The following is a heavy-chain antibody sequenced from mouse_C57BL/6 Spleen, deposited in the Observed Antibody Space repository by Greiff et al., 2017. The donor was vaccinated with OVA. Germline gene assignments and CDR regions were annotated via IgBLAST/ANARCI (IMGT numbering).Heavy chain of an antibody. CDR1: GYTFTSYW. CDR2: IHPNSGST. D-gene: IGHD4-1*01. J-gene: IGHJ2*01. V-gene: IGHV1-64*01. Sequence: VQLQQPGAELVKPGASVKLSCKASGYTFTSYWMHWVKQRPGQGLEWIGMIHPNSGSTNYNEKFKSKATLTVDKSSSTAYMQLSSLTSEDSAVYYCARQVWDSYYFDYWGQGTTLTVSS. CDR3: ARQVWDSYYFDY.